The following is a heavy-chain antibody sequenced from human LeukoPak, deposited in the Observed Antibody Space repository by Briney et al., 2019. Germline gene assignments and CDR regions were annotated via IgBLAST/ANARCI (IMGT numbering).Heavy chain of an antibody. V-gene: IGHV3-7*01. J-gene: IGHJ4*02. CDR1: GFTFSTYW. CDR3: VRDIVPFCTESRCYLFDY. CDR2: IKEDGTDK. D-gene: IGHD2-8*02. Sequence: GGSLRLSCVASGFTFSTYWMSGVRQAPGKGLEWVANIKEDGTDKYYVDSVKGRFTISRDNAKNSLYLQMNSLRAEDTAVYYCVRDIVPFCTESRCYLFDYWGQGTLVTVSS.